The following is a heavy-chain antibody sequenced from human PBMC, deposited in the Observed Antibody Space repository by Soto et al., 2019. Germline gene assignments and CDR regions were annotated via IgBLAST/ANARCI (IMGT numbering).Heavy chain of an antibody. J-gene: IGHJ4*02. D-gene: IGHD2-15*01. Sequence: SVKPSSKASGGALSSYAISWVRQSPGQGLEWMGGIIPIFGTANYAQKFQGRVTITADESTSRAYMELSSLRSEDTAVYYCARAPKCYQLAYWGQGTLVTSPQ. V-gene: IGHV1-69*13. CDR2: IIPIFGTA. CDR3: ARAPKCYQLAY. CDR1: GGALSSYA.